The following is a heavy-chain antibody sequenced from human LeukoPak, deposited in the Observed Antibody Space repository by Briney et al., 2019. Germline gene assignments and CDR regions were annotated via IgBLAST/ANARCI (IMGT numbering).Heavy chain of an antibody. CDR3: AREADRWFDP. V-gene: IGHV4-38-2*02. CDR1: GYSISNAYY. CDR2: IYYSGSI. J-gene: IGHJ5*02. Sequence: SETLSLTCSVSGYSISNAYYWGWIRPPPGKGLEWIGSIYYSGSIFYNPSLKSRVTISIDTSKNHFSLKLSSVTAADTAVYYCAREADRWFDPWGQGTLVTVSS.